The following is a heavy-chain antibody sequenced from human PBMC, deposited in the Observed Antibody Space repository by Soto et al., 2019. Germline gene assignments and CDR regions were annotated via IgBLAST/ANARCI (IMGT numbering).Heavy chain of an antibody. Sequence: QVQLQESGPGLVKPSQTLSLTCTVSGGSISSGGYYWSWIRQHPGKGLEWIGYIYYSGSTYYNPSLKSRLTISVDTSKNQFSLKLSSVTAADTAVYYCAREGVTMVRGVIKTHYYYYGMDVWGQGTTVTVSS. V-gene: IGHV4-31*03. CDR1: GGSISSGGYY. CDR2: IYYSGST. D-gene: IGHD3-10*01. J-gene: IGHJ6*02. CDR3: AREGVTMVRGVIKTHYYYYGMDV.